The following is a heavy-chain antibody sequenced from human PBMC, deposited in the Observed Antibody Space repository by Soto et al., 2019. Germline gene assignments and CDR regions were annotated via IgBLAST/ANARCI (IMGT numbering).Heavy chain of an antibody. CDR3: AKLRYFDWSSYNWFEY. V-gene: IGHV3-23*01. CDR2: ISGSGATT. J-gene: IGHJ5*01. CDR1: GFTFSSYA. D-gene: IGHD3-9*01. Sequence: EVQLLESGGGLVQPGGSLRLSCAASGFTFSSYAMTWVRQAPGKGLEWVSGISGSGATTSYADSVTGRFTVSRDNSKNTLYLQMNSLRVEDTAVYYCAKLRYFDWSSYNWFEYWGQGTPVTVSS.